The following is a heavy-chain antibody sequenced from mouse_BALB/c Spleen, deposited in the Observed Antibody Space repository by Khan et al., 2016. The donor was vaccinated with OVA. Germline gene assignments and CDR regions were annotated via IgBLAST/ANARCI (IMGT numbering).Heavy chain of an antibody. V-gene: IGHV2-6-4*01. D-gene: IGHD3-1*01. Sequence: QVQLQQSGPGRVAPSQSLSITCTVSGFSLSRYSVHWGRGPSGKGLEWLGIRWFGGSADYNSALKSRLSISKDNSKSPVFLNMKRLQTDDTAMYYCVGNRDGESHWYFDVWGAGTTVTVSS. J-gene: IGHJ1*01. CDR2: RWFGGSA. CDR1: GFSLSRYS. CDR3: VGNRDGESHWYFDV.